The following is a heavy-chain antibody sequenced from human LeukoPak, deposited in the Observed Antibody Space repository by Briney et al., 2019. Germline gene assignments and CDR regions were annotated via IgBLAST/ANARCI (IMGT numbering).Heavy chain of an antibody. J-gene: IGHJ4*02. CDR2: IIPILGIA. CDR3: ARSYYYGSGSLTPFDY. V-gene: IGHV1-69*04. CDR1: GGTFSSYA. D-gene: IGHD3-10*01. Sequence: SVKVSCKASGGTFSSYAISWVRQAPGQGLEWMGRIIPILGIANYAQKFQGRVTITADKSTSTAYMELSSLRSEDTAVYYCARSYYYGSGSLTPFDYWGQGTLVTVSS.